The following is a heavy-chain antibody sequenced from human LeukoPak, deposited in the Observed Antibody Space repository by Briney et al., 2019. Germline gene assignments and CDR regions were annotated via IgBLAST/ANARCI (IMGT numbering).Heavy chain of an antibody. J-gene: IGHJ4*02. V-gene: IGHV3-7*01. Sequence: GGSLRLSCAASGFTVSSNYMSWVRQAPGKGLEWVAHIKQDGSEKNYVDSVKGRFTISRDNAKNSLLLQMDGLRAEDTAVYYCARDKMTGDSYFDYWGQGILVTVSS. D-gene: IGHD7-27*01. CDR3: ARDKMTGDSYFDY. CDR2: IKQDGSEK. CDR1: GFTVSSNY.